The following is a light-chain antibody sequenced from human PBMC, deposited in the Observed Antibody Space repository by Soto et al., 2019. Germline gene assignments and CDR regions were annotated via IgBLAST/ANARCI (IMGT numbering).Light chain of an antibody. CDR2: DAS. CDR3: QQRYSWWT. CDR1: QSVSSY. Sequence: EVVLTQSPATLSLSPGERATLSCRASQSVSSYLAWYQQNPGQAPRLLIYDASNRATGIPARFSGSGSGTDFTLTICSLEREDSEIYYCQQRYSWWTFGQATNVDIQ. J-gene: IGKJ1*01. V-gene: IGKV3-11*01.